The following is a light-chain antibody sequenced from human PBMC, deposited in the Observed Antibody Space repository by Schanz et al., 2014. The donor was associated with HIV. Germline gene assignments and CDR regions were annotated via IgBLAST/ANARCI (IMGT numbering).Light chain of an antibody. J-gene: IGLJ2*01. CDR1: SSDIGAYNY. CDR3: ASYGGSNNLL. CDR2: ALN. Sequence: QSALTQPPSASGSPGQSVTISCTGTSSDIGAYNYVSWYQQYPGKAPKLMIFALNRRTSGVPDRFSGAKSGNTAFLLISGLQDEDEADYYCASYGGSNNLLFGGGTKMTVL. V-gene: IGLV2-8*01.